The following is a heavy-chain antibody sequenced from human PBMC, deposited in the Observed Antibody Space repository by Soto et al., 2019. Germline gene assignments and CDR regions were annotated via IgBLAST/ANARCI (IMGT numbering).Heavy chain of an antibody. CDR3: ARWWSGSRQGFDP. Sequence: QVQLQESGPGLVKPSQTLSLTCTVSGGSISSGDYYWSWIRQHPGKGLEWIGYIYYSGSTYYHPSLKSRVTISVDTSKNPFSLKLSSVTAADTAVYYCARWWSGSRQGFDPWGQGTLVTVSS. D-gene: IGHD3-3*01. CDR1: GGSISSGDYY. CDR2: IYYSGST. V-gene: IGHV4-31*03. J-gene: IGHJ5*02.